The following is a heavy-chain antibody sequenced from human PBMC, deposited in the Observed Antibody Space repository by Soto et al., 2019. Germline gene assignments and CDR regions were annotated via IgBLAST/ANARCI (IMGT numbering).Heavy chain of an antibody. V-gene: IGHV4-61*01. J-gene: IGHJ4*02. CDR3: ARDHHRFSDTSGYYPYFDY. CDR2: IYYTGST. D-gene: IGHD3-22*01. Sequence: SETLSRTCTVSGGSVNTAPYYWTWIRQPPGKGLEWIGNIYYTGSTNYNPSLKSLVNISLDTSKNQFSLNLSSVTAADTPVYFCARDHHRFSDTSGYYPYFDYWGQGTLVTVSS. CDR1: GGSVNTAPYY.